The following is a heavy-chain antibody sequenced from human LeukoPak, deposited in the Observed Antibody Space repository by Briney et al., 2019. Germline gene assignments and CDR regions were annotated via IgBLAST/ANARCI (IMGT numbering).Heavy chain of an antibody. D-gene: IGHD2-15*01. Sequence: ASVKVSCKASGYTFSSYYMHWIRQAPGQGLERMGIINPSGGSTSYAHKFLGRVTMTRDTSTSTVYMELSSLRSEDTAVYYCARDSRYCGGGSFSYYYYYMDGLGQGTTVTVSS. CDR1: GYTFSSYY. CDR2: INPSGGST. CDR3: ARDSRYCGGGSFSYYYYYMDG. J-gene: IGHJ6*02. V-gene: IGHV1-46*01.